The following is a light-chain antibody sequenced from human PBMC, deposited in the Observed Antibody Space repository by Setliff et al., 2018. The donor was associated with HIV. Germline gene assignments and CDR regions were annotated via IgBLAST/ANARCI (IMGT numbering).Light chain of an antibody. Sequence: QSALTQPASVSGSPGQSITISCTGTSSDVGAYNYVSWYQQHPGKAPKLMIYDVSNRPSGVSNRFSGPKSGNTASLTISGLQAEDGADYYCSSYTSSSTLVVFGGGTQLTVL. CDR3: SSYTSSSTLVV. J-gene: IGLJ2*01. V-gene: IGLV2-14*03. CDR2: DVS. CDR1: SSDVGAYNY.